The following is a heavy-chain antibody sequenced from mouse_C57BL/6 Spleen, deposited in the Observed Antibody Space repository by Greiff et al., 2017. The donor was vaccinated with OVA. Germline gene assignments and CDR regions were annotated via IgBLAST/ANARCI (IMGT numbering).Heavy chain of an antibody. CDR2: INYDGSST. J-gene: IGHJ4*01. D-gene: IGHD2-2*01. V-gene: IGHV5-16*01. CDR1: GFTFSDYY. Sequence: EVQLVESEGGLVQPGSSMKLSCTASGFTFSDYYMAWVRQVPEKGLEWVANINYDGSSTYYLDSLKSRFIISRDNAKNILYLQMSSLKSEDTATYYCARVGYPYAMDYWGQGTSVTVSS. CDR3: ARVGYPYAMDY.